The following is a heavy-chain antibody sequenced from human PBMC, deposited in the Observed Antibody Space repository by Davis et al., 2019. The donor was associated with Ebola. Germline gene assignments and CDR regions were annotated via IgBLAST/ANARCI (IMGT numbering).Heavy chain of an antibody. J-gene: IGHJ5*02. CDR1: GGTFSSYA. Sequence: SVKVSCKASGGTFSSYAISWVRQAPGQGLEWMGGIIPIFGTANYAQKFQGRVTITADESTSTAYMELSSLRSEDTAVYYCARSVGCSSTSCYTYNWFDPWGQGTLVTVFS. CDR2: IIPIFGTA. D-gene: IGHD2-2*02. CDR3: ARSVGCSSTSCYTYNWFDP. V-gene: IGHV1-69*13.